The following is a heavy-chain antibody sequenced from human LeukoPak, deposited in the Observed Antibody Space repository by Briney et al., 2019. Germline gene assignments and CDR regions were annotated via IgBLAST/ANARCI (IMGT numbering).Heavy chain of an antibody. D-gene: IGHD2-21*02. Sequence: GGSLRVSCAVSGFTFRSYEMNWVRQAPGKGLEWVSYISSSGSTIYYADSVKGRFTISRANAKNSLYLQMNSLRAEDTAVYYCARRGDGGAFDIWGQGTMVTVSS. CDR3: ARRGDGGAFDI. CDR2: ISSSGSTI. V-gene: IGHV3-48*03. CDR1: GFTFRSYE. J-gene: IGHJ3*02.